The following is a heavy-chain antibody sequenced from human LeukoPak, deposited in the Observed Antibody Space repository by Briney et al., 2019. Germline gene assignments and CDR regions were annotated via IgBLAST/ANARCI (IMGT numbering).Heavy chain of an antibody. J-gene: IGHJ4*02. CDR3: AKGLIKHSSGWYLFYFDY. Sequence: PGGSLRLSCAASGFTFSSYAMHWVRQAPGKGLEWVAVISYDGSNKYYADSVKGRFTISRDNSKNTLYLQMNSLRAEDTAVYYCAKGLIKHSSGWYLFYFDYWGQGTLVTVSS. CDR1: GFTFSSYA. V-gene: IGHV3-30*04. CDR2: ISYDGSNK. D-gene: IGHD6-19*01.